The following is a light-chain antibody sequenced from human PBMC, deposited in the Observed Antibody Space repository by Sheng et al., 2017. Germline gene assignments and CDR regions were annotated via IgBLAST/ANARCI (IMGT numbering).Light chain of an antibody. CDR1: QSLLHKDGYNY. J-gene: IGKJ2*01. CDR2: MGS. CDR3: MQPLQTPYT. Sequence: DIVMTQSPLTLPVTPGESASISCRSSQSLLHKDGYNYLDWYVQKPGQSPQLLIFMGSIPAAGVPDRFSGSGSGSDFTLKINGVEAEDVGLYYCMQPLQTPYTFGQGTRLADQT. V-gene: IGKV2-28*01.